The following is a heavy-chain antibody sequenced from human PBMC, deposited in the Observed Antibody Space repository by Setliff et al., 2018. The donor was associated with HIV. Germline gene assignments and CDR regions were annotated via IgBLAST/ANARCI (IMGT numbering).Heavy chain of an antibody. J-gene: IGHJ4*02. D-gene: IGHD2-2*01. CDR3: ARELGYCTRTSCYGGFDY. CDR1: GYTFTDYD. Sequence: ASVKVSCKTFGYTFTDYDINWVRQASGQGLEWMGWMSPNSGNIGYAQKFQGRVAMTRDTSMNTAYMELSSLRSADTAVYYCARELGYCTRTSCYGGFDYWGQGTLVTVS. CDR2: MSPNSGNI. V-gene: IGHV1-8*02.